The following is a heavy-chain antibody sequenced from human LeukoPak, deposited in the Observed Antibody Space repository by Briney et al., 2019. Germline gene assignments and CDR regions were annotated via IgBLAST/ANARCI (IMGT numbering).Heavy chain of an antibody. J-gene: IGHJ5*02. CDR3: ARAVPSWFDP. V-gene: IGHV3-23*01. D-gene: IGHD3-10*01. Sequence: GGSLRLSCAASGFTFSNYAMSWVRQAPGKGLEWVSGISSGGTGMSSADSARGRFTFSRANSKITLYLQVDILRLEDQAAYDCARAVPSWFDPWGQGTLVAVSS. CDR2: ISSGGTGM. CDR1: GFTFSNYA.